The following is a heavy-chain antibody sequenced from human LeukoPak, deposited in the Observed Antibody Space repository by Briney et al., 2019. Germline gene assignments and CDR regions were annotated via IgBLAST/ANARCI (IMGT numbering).Heavy chain of an antibody. J-gene: IGHJ4*02. D-gene: IGHD5-18*01. CDR1: GFTFSNYA. V-gene: IGHV3-23*01. Sequence: GGSLRLSCAASGFTFSNYAMSWVRQAPGKGLEWVLGISGSGSSTYFADSLKGRFTISRDNSKNTLYLQMNSLRAEDTAVYYCARDRSATADDYWGQGTLVTVSS. CDR2: ISGSGSST. CDR3: ARDRSATADDY.